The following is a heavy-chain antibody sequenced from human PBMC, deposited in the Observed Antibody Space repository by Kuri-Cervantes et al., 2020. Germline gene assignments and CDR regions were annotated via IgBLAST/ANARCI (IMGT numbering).Heavy chain of an antibody. V-gene: IGHV3-23*01. CDR2: ISGGGGAT. J-gene: IGHJ4*02. Sequence: GGSLRLSCAASGFTFNNYAVSWVRQAPGKGLEWVSAISGGGGATFSADSVKGRFTISRDNSKSTVYLQMNSLKAEDTAVYYCARENFLSPQYYFDYWGQGTLVTVSS. CDR1: GFTFNNYA. CDR3: ARENFLSPQYYFDY.